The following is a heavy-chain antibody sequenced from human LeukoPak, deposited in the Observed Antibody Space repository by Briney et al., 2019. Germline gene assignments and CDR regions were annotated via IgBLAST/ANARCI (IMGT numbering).Heavy chain of an antibody. CDR2: IKQDGSEK. Sequence: GGSLRLSCAASGFTFSSYWMSWVRQAPGKGLEWVANIKQDGSEKYYVDSVKGRLTISRDNAKNTLYLQMNSLRAEDTARYYCAKDPAAVPFDSFDIWGQGTMVTVSS. D-gene: IGHD2-2*01. CDR3: AKDPAAVPFDSFDI. CDR1: GFTFSSYW. V-gene: IGHV3-7*03. J-gene: IGHJ3*02.